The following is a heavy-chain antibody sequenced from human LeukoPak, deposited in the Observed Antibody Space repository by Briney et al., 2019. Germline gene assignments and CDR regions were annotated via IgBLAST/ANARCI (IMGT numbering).Heavy chain of an antibody. J-gene: IGHJ4*02. V-gene: IGHV3-30*04. CDR1: GFTFSSYA. Sequence: QPGGSLRLSCAASGFTFSSYAMHWDRQAPGKGMEWVAVISYDGSNKYYADSVKGRFTISRDNSKNTLNLQVNSLRAEDTAVYYCAKGGKWDVTPFDYWGQGTLVTVSS. CDR2: ISYDGSNK. D-gene: IGHD1-26*01. CDR3: AKGGKWDVTPFDY.